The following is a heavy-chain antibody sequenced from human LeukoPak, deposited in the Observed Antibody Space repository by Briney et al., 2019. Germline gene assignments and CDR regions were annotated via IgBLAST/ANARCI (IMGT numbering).Heavy chain of an antibody. D-gene: IGHD1-26*01. CDR1: RFTFSSFW. V-gene: IGHV3-7*03. J-gene: IGHJ4*02. CDR3: ANDYFSGSSHRTPLSY. CDR2: IKEDGSEK. Sequence: PGGSLRLSCAASRFTFSSFWMTWVRQAPGKGLEWVANIKEDGSEKYYVDSVKGRFSISRDNAKNSLYLQMNSLRAEDTAAYYCANDYFSGSSHRTPLSYWGQGTLVTVSS.